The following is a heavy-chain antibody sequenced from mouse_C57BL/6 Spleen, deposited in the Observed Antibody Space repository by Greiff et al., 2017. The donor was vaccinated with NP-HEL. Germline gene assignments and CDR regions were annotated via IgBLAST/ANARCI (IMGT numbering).Heavy chain of an antibody. V-gene: IGHV1-55*01. CDR3: ARWDSNYVWFAY. CDR2: IYPGSGST. CDR1: GYTFTSYW. Sequence: QVQLQQPGAELVKPGASVKMSCKASGYTFTSYWITWVKQRPGQGLEWIGDIYPGSGSTNYNEKFKSKATLTVDTSSSTAYMQLSSLTSEDSAVYYCARWDSNYVWFAYWGQGTLVTVSA. D-gene: IGHD2-5*01. J-gene: IGHJ3*01.